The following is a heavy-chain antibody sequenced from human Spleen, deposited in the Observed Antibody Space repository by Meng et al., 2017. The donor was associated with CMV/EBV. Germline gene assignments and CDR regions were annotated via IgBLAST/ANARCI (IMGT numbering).Heavy chain of an antibody. V-gene: IGHV3-23*01. Sequence: GEPLKISCAASGFTFSTYAISWVRQAPGKGLEWVSAISGSGGSPYYADSVKGRFTITRDNSKNTLKLQMNSLRAEDTAIYYCAKTIFGVITRGVDYWGQGTLVTVSS. CDR2: ISGSGGSP. CDR1: GFTFSTYA. CDR3: AKTIFGVITRGVDY. J-gene: IGHJ4*02. D-gene: IGHD3-3*01.